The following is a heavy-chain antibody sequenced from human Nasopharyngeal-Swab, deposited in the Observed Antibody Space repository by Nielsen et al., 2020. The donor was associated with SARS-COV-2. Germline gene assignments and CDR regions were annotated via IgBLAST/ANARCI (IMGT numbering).Heavy chain of an antibody. J-gene: IGHJ4*02. CDR3: ARGGGSSSSAPFDY. V-gene: IGHV3-30-3*01. D-gene: IGHD6-6*01. Sequence: GRQAPGKGLEWVAVISYDGSNKYYADSVKGRFTVSRDNSKNTLYLQMNSLRAEDTAVYYCARGGGSSSSAPFDYWGQGTLVTVSS. CDR2: ISYDGSNK.